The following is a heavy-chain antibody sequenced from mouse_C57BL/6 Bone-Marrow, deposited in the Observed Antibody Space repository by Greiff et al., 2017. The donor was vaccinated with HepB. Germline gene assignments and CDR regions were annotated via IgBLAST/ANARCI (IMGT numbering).Heavy chain of an antibody. CDR3: ARHDGYDVDYAMDY. J-gene: IGHJ4*01. D-gene: IGHD2-2*01. Sequence: EVHLVESGGGLVQPGESLKLSCESNEYEFPSHDMSWVRKTPEKRLELVAAINSDGGSTYYPDTMERRSIISRDNNKKTLYLQMSSLRSEDTAMYYCARHDGYDVDYAMDYWGKGTSVTVSS. V-gene: IGHV5-2*01. CDR2: INSDGGST. CDR1: EYEFPSHD.